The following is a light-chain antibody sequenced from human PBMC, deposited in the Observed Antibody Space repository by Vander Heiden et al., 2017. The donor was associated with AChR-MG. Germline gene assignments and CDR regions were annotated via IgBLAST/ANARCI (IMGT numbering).Light chain of an antibody. Sequence: DIQMTQSPSSLSASVGDRVTITCRASQSISSYLNWYQQKPGKAPKLLIYAASSLQSGVPSRFSCSGSGTDFTLTISSLQPEDFATYYCQQSYSTPPGITFGPGTKVDIK. J-gene: IGKJ3*01. CDR3: QQSYSTPPGIT. CDR2: AAS. CDR1: QSISSY. V-gene: IGKV1-39*01.